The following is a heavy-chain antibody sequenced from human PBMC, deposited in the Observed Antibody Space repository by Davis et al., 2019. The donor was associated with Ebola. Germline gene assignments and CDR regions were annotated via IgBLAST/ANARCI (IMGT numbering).Heavy chain of an antibody. CDR1: GFTFSSYS. D-gene: IGHD3-16*01. V-gene: IGHV3-21*01. CDR3: AGVRGSGVWGLDY. CDR2: ISSSSSYI. J-gene: IGHJ4*02. Sequence: PAGSLTLSCAASGFTFSSYSMNWVRQAPGKGLEWVSSISSSSSYIYYADSVKGRFTISRDNSKNTLYLQMNSLRAEDTAVYYCAGVRGSGVWGLDYWGQGTLVTVSS.